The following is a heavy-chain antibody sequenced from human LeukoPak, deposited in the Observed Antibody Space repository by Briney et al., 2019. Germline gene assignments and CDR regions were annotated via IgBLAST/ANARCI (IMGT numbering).Heavy chain of an antibody. CDR1: GFTFNNYA. J-gene: IGHJ4*02. V-gene: IGHV3-23*01. CDR3: AKDAFSYYDISPGYTDFDY. D-gene: IGHD3-9*01. CDR2: ISNSGGST. Sequence: VGSLRLSCAASGFTFNNYAMSWVRQAPGKGLEWVSTISNSGGSTYYADSVKGRLTISRDNSRNTLSLHMNSLRAEDTAGYYFAKDAFSYYDISPGYTDFDYWGQGTLVTVSS.